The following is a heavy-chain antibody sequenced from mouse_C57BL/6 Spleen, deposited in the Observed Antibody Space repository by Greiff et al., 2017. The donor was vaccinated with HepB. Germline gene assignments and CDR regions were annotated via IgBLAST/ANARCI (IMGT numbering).Heavy chain of an antibody. D-gene: IGHD1-1*01. CDR2: IHPSDSDT. J-gene: IGHJ2*01. V-gene: IGHV1-74*01. CDR3: ATTVVATREVFDY. CDR1: GYTFTSYW. Sequence: VKLQQPGAELVKPGASVKVSCKASGYTFTSYWMHWVKQRPGQGLEWIGRIHPSDSDTNYNQKFKGKATLTVDKSSSTAYMQLSSLTSEDSAVYYCATTVVATREVFDYWGQGTTLTVSS.